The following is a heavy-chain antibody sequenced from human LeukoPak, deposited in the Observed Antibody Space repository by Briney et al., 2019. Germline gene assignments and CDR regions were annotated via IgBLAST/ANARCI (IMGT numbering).Heavy chain of an antibody. V-gene: IGHV3-33*01. Sequence: QPGRSLRLSCAASGFTFSSYGMHWVRQAPGKGLEWVAVIWYDGSNKYYADSVKGRFTISRDNSKNTLYLQVNSLRAEDTAVYYCARDRAVAGTYYYYGMDVWGQGTTVTVSS. CDR2: IWYDGSNK. J-gene: IGHJ6*02. CDR1: GFTFSSYG. CDR3: ARDRAVAGTYYYYGMDV. D-gene: IGHD6-19*01.